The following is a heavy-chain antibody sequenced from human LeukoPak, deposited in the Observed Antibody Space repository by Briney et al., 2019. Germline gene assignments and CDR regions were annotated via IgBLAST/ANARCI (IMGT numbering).Heavy chain of an antibody. V-gene: IGHV3-48*03. CDR2: ISSSGSTI. CDR1: GFTLSNFW. J-gene: IGHJ6*04. D-gene: IGHD3-10*02. CDR3: AELGITMIGGV. Sequence: PGGSLRLSCSASGFTLSNFWIHWVRQAPGKGLEWVSYISSSGSTIYYADSVKDRFTISRDNAKNSLYLQMNSLRAEDTAVYYCAELGITMIGGVWGKGTTVTISS.